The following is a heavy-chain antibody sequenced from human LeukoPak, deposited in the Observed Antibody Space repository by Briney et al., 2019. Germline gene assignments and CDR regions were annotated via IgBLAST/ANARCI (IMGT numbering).Heavy chain of an antibody. V-gene: IGHV4-34*01. CDR1: GGSFSGYY. CDR3: ARGQPPTYYYDSSGSTFDY. CDR2: INHSGST. D-gene: IGHD3-22*01. Sequence: PSETLSLTCAVYGGSFSGYYWSWIRQPPGKGLEWIGEINHSGSTNYNPSLKSRFTISVDTSKNQFSLKLSSVTAADTAVYYCARGQPPTYYYDSSGSTFDYWGQGTLVTVSS. J-gene: IGHJ4*02.